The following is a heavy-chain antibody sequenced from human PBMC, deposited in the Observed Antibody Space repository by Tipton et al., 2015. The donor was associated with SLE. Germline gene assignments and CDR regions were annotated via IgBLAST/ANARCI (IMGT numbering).Heavy chain of an antibody. CDR2: INHSGST. D-gene: IGHD3-10*01. V-gene: IGHV4-34*01. Sequence: TLSLTCAVYGGSFSGYYWSWIRQPPGKGLEWIGEINHSGSTNYNPSLKSRVTISVDTSKNQFSLKLSSVTAADTAVYYGARSRGFRGRAAVDIWGQGTMVTVSS. CDR1: GGSFSGYY. J-gene: IGHJ3*02. CDR3: ARSRGFRGRAAVDI.